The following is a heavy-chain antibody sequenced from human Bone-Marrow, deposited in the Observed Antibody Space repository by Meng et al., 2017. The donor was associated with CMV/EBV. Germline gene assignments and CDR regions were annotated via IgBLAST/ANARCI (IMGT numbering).Heavy chain of an antibody. CDR1: GFTFSNAW. V-gene: IGHV3-15*01. Sequence: GGSLRLSCAASGFTFSNAWMSWVRQAPGKGLEWVGRIKSKTDGGTTDYAAPVKGRFTISRDDSKNTLYLQMNSLKTEDTAVYYCTPYCSSTSCYRVDNNWFDPWGRGTLVTVSS. J-gene: IGHJ5*02. CDR2: IKSKTDGGTT. D-gene: IGHD2-2*02. CDR3: TPYCSSTSCYRVDNNWFDP.